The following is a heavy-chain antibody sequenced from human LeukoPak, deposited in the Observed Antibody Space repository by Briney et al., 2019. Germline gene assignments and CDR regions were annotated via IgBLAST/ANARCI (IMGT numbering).Heavy chain of an antibody. CDR1: GFIFSSYT. CDR3: ARDFSGYMDV. Sequence: PGGSLRLSCAASGFIFSSYTMNWVRQAPGKGLEWVSSISSSSNYIYYADSMKGRLTISRDNAKNSLYLQMNSLRAEDTAVYYCARDFSGYMDVWGKGTPITVSS. J-gene: IGHJ6*03. D-gene: IGHD2-15*01. V-gene: IGHV3-21*01. CDR2: ISSSSNYI.